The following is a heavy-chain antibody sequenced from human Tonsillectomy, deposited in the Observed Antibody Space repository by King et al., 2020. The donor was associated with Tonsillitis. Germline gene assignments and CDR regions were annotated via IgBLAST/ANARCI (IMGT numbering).Heavy chain of an antibody. J-gene: IGHJ4*02. CDR1: GFTFSNYV. CDR3: VKGSTAQRPYFFDS. CDR2: ISGGSSST. V-gene: IGHV3-23*04. Sequence: DVQLVESGGGLEQPGGSLRLSCAASGFTFSNYVMSWVRQAPGKGLEWVSAISGGSSSTYHADSVQGRFAISRDNSKNTLFLQMNSLRAEDTAMCYCVKGSTAQRPYFFDSWGQGALVTVSS. D-gene: IGHD2-21*02.